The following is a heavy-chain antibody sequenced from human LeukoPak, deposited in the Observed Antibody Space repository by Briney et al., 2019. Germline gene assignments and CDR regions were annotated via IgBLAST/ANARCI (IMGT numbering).Heavy chain of an antibody. Sequence: SETLSLTCTVPSGSISSSHYYWGWIRQPPGKGLEWIGNIDYSGSTYYNPSLKNRVTISVDTSKNQFSLKVKSVTAADTAVYYCARDLSGVTGYTYGRGIDYWGQGTLVTVSS. V-gene: IGHV4-39*02. D-gene: IGHD5-18*01. CDR2: IDYSGST. CDR1: SGSISSSHYY. CDR3: ARDLSGVTGYTYGRGIDY. J-gene: IGHJ4*02.